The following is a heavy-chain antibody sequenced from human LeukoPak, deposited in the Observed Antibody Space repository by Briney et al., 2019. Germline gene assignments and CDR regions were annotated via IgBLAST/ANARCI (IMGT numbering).Heavy chain of an antibody. J-gene: IGHJ4*02. V-gene: IGHV2-5*02. CDR1: GFSLSTSGVG. CDR2: IYLDDDK. Sequence: SGPTLVNPTQTLTLTCTFSGFSLSTSGVGVGWIRQPPGKALEWLALIYLDDDKRYSPSLESRLTLTKYTSKKQVVLKMTNMDPVDTATYYCAGGSGRTFDYWGQGALVTVSS. CDR3: AGGSGRTFDY. D-gene: IGHD3-10*01.